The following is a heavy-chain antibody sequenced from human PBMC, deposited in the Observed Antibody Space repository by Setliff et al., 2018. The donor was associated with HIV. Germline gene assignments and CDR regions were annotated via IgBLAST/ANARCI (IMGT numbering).Heavy chain of an antibody. D-gene: IGHD1-7*01. J-gene: IGHJ4*02. CDR2: INPKSGAT. CDR3: ARAYSANYRGGGHFDY. Sequence: GASVKVSCKTSGYTFTDYFIHWVRQAPGQGLEWMGWINPKSGATNFAQKFQVRVTMTRDTSINTAYMEVNRLRSGDTAIYYCARAYSANYRGGGHFDYWGQGTLVTVS. V-gene: IGHV1-2*02. CDR1: GYTFTDYF.